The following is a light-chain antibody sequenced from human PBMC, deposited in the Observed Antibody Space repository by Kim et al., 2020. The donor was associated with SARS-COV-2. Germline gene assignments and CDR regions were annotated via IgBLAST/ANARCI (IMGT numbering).Light chain of an antibody. CDR3: QQYGNSPTT. J-gene: IGKJ5*01. Sequence: STGGRTIRSGTTRNGISSNLGWYQQQPGPAPRLRIYDASIRATGIPARLSGSGAGTEFTLTISRLKPEDFAVYYCQQYGNSPTTFGPGTRLEIK. CDR1: RNGISSN. V-gene: IGKV3D-20*01. CDR2: DAS.